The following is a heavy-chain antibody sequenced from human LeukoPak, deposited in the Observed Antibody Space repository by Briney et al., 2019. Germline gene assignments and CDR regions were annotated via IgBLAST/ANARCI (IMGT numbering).Heavy chain of an antibody. CDR1: GFTFSSYE. CDR2: ISYDGSNT. V-gene: IGHV3-30*02. J-gene: IGHJ4*02. CDR3: AKDGSSYYYIYY. D-gene: IGHD3-22*01. Sequence: HAGGSLRLSCAASGFTFSSYEMNWVRQAPGKGLEWLAFISYDGSNTYYADSVKGRFTVSRDDSKSTLYLQMNSLRADDTAVYYCAKDGSSYYYIYYWGQGTLVTVSS.